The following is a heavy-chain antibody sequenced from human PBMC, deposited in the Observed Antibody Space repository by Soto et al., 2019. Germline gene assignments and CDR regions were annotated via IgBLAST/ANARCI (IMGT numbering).Heavy chain of an antibody. D-gene: IGHD3-22*01. CDR1: GGSISSGGYY. CDR3: ARDGIGVVTHPYYYYGMDV. J-gene: IGHJ6*02. V-gene: IGHV4-31*03. CDR2: IYYSGST. Sequence: QVQLQESVPGLLKPSQTLSLTCTVSGGSISSGGYYWSWIRQHQGKGLEWLGYIYYSGSTYYNPSLKSRVTIAVDTSKNHFALKLSSVTAADTAVYYCARDGIGVVTHPYYYYGMDVWGQGTTVTVSS.